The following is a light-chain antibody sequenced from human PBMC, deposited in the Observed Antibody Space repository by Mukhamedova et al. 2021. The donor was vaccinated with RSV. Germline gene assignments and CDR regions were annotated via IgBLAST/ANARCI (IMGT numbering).Light chain of an antibody. J-gene: IGKJ5*01. Sequence: WYQRRVHGKAPRLLIYDASILETGVPSRFSGSGSGTDFTFTISGLQPEDIATYYCQQYDNLSTFGQGTRLEIK. CDR3: QQYDNLST. CDR2: DAS. V-gene: IGKV1-33*01.